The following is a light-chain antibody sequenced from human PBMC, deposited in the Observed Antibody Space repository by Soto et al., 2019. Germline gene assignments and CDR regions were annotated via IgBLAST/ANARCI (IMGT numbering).Light chain of an antibody. Sequence: EIVMTQSPATLSVSPGDRATLSCRASQSVSSNLAWYQQKPGQAPRLLIYGSSTRATGIPARFSGSGSGTEFTLTISSLQSEDFAVYYCQQYYNWLTWTFGQGTKV. CDR2: GSS. V-gene: IGKV3-15*01. CDR1: QSVSSN. CDR3: QQYYNWLTWT. J-gene: IGKJ1*01.